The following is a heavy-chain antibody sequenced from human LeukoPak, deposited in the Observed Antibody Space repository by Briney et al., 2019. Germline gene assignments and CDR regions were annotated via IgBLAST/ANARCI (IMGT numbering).Heavy chain of an antibody. D-gene: IGHD2-21*02. CDR3: ARKDVVVTESTNYYGMDV. CDR2: FDPEDGKT. Sequence: GASVKVSCKVSGYTLTELSMHWVRQAPGKGLEWMGGFDPEDGKTIYAQNFQGRVTMTEDTSTDTAYMELNSLRPEDTAVYYCARKDVVVTESTNYYGMDVWGQGTTVTVSS. V-gene: IGHV1-24*01. CDR1: GYTLTELS. J-gene: IGHJ6*02.